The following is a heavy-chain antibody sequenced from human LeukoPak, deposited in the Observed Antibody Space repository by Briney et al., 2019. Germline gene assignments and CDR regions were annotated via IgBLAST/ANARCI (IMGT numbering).Heavy chain of an antibody. Sequence: VASVNVSCKASGGTFSSYAISWVRQAPGQGLEWMGGIIPIFGTANHAQKFQGRVTITADESTSTAYMELSSLRSEDTAVYYCLCGGDCYSDYWGQGTLVTVSS. V-gene: IGHV1-69*13. CDR3: LCGGDCYSDY. D-gene: IGHD2-21*02. J-gene: IGHJ4*02. CDR2: IIPIFGTA. CDR1: GGTFSSYA.